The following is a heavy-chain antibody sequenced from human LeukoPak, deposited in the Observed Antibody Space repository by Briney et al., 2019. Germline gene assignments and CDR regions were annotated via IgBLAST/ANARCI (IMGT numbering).Heavy chain of an antibody. J-gene: IGHJ4*02. CDR2: INPNSGGT. D-gene: IGHD4-17*01. CDR1: GYTLTSYG. Sequence: ASVKVSCKASGYTLTSYGINWMRQAPGQXLXWMGWINPNSGGTNYAQKFQGRVTMTRDTSISTAYMELSRLRSDDTAVYYCARSAADGDYEDNWGQGTLVTVSS. CDR3: ARSAADGDYEDN. V-gene: IGHV1-2*02.